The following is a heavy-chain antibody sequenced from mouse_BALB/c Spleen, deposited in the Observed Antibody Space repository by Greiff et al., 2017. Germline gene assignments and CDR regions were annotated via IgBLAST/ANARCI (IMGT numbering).Heavy chain of an antibody. CDR1: GFTFSSFG. V-gene: IGHV5-17*02. J-gene: IGHJ1*01. CDR3: ARSMITTGVWYFDV. Sequence: EVKVVESGGGLVQPGGSRKLSCAASGFTFSSFGMHWVRQAPEKGLEWVAYISSGSSTIYYADTVKGRFTISRDNPKNTLFLQMTSLRSEDTAMYYCARSMITTGVWYFDVWGAETTVTVSS. CDR2: ISSGSSTI. D-gene: IGHD2-4*01.